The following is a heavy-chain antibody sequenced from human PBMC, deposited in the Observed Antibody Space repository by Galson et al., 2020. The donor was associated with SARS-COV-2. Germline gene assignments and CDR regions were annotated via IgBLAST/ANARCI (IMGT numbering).Heavy chain of an antibody. CDR1: GFTFSSYA. CDR3: ASSITGTTIADDAFDI. CDR2: ISYDGSNK. Sequence: GESLKISCAASGFTFSSYAMHWVRQAPGKGLEWVAVISYDGSNKYYADSVKGRFTISRDNSKNTLYLQMNSLRAEDTAVYYCASSITGTTIADDAFDIWGQGTMVTVSS. J-gene: IGHJ3*02. V-gene: IGHV3-30*04. D-gene: IGHD1-20*01.